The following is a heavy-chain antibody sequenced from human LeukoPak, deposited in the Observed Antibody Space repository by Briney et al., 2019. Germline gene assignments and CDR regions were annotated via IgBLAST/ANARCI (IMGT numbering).Heavy chain of an antibody. CDR1: GFIFRSYS. D-gene: IGHD4-23*01. V-gene: IGHV3-21*01. CDR2: ISSSSSFI. CDR3: ARDDYGGIDY. Sequence: PGRSLRLSCAASGFIFRSYSMNWVRQAPGKGLEWVSCISSSSSFIYYADSVKGRITISRDNAKNSLYLQMNSLRAEDTAVYYCARDDYGGIDYWGQGTLVTVSS. J-gene: IGHJ4*02.